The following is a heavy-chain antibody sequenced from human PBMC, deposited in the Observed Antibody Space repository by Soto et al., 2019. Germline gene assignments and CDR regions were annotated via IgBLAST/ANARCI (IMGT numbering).Heavy chain of an antibody. CDR1: GFPFSSYA. CDR3: ARAFGTDIGTITNSNWFDP. Sequence: GGSLSLSSAASGFPFSSYAMHWVRQAPGKGLEWVAVIAYDGRNKYYADSVKGRFTISRDNSKNTLYLQMNSLRAEDTAVYYCARAFGTDIGTITNSNWFDPWGQGTLVTVSS. D-gene: IGHD3-16*01. CDR2: IAYDGRNK. V-gene: IGHV3-30*04. J-gene: IGHJ5*02.